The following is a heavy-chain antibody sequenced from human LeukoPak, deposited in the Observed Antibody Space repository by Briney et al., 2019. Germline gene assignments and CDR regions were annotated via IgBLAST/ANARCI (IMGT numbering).Heavy chain of an antibody. CDR3: SKGYNWNSEYPGVTHY. CDR1: GFTFSSYT. J-gene: IGHJ4*02. D-gene: IGHD1-7*01. CDR2: ISGSGRRT. V-gene: IGHV3-23*01. Sequence: GGSLRLSCAASGFTFSSYTRSWVRQAPGKGPEGVSAISGSGRRTYYGDSVKGRFTISRDNSNNTLYLHMNSLRADDTALYYCSKGYNWNSEYPGVTHYWGRGTLVTVSS.